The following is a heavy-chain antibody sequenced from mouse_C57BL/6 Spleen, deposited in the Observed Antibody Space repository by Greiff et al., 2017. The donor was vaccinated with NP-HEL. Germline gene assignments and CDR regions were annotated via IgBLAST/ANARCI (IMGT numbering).Heavy chain of an antibody. CDR2: INPNNGGT. CDR1: GYTFTDYN. Sequence: DVQLQESGPELVKPGASVKIPCKASGYTFTDYNMDWVKQSHGKSLEWIGDINPNNGGTIYNQKFKGKATLTVDKSSSTAYMELRSLTSEDTAVYYCARTPDYYGSSFDYWGQGTTLTVSS. V-gene: IGHV1-18*01. D-gene: IGHD1-1*01. CDR3: ARTPDYYGSSFDY. J-gene: IGHJ2*01.